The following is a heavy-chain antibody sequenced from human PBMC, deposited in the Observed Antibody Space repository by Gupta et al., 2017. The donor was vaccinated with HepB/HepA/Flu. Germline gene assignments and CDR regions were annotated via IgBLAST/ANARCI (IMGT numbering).Heavy chain of an antibody. CDR3: TKGRGGNYGGALDI. CDR2: ISASGYNT. V-gene: IGHV3-23*01. CDR1: GFTHNGFP. Sequence: EVQLLESGGGLVQPGGSVRLSCAASGFTHNGFPLSWLRQTPGKGLQWVSTISASGYNTYYADSVGGRFIISRDNSKNTVYLQMNSLRVEDTAVYYCTKGRGGNYGGALDIWGQGTMVTVSS. J-gene: IGHJ3*02. D-gene: IGHD4-23*01.